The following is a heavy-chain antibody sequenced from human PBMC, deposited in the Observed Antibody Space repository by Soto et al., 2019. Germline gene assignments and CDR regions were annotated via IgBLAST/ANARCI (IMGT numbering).Heavy chain of an antibody. CDR3: ARGSCSGGSCYHFDY. Sequence: SETLSLTCTVSGGSISSGGYYWSWIRQHPGKGLEWIGYIYYSGSTYYNPSLKSRVTISVDTSKNQFSLKLSSVTAADTAVYYCARGSCSGGSCYHFDYWGQGTLVTVSS. V-gene: IGHV4-31*03. CDR2: IYYSGST. CDR1: GGSISSGGYY. D-gene: IGHD2-15*01. J-gene: IGHJ4*02.